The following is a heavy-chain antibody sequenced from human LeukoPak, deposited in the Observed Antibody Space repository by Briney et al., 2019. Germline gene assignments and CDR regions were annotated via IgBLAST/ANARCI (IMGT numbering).Heavy chain of an antibody. CDR1: GYTFTSYD. Sequence: ASVKVSCKASGYTFTSYDINWVRQATGQGLEWMGWMNPNSGNTGYAQKFQGRVTMTRNTSISTAYMELSSLRSEDTAVYYCARDQTGLNWFDPWGQRTLVTVSS. J-gene: IGHJ5*02. CDR3: ARDQTGLNWFDP. V-gene: IGHV1-8*01. D-gene: IGHD2-2*01. CDR2: MNPNSGNT.